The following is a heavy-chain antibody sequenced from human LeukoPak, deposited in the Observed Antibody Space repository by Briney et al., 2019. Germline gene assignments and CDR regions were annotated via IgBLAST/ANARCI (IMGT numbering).Heavy chain of an antibody. CDR3: AKDYGSGSYSYYYYYMDV. Sequence: GGSLRLSCAASGFTFDSYAMNWVRQAPGKGLEWVSVISGRGGSTDYADSVKGRFTISIDNTKNTRHLQMNSLRAEDTAIYYCAKDYGSGSYSYYYYYMDVWGKGTTVTVSS. J-gene: IGHJ6*03. V-gene: IGHV3-23*01. CDR1: GFTFDSYA. CDR2: ISGRGGST. D-gene: IGHD3-10*01.